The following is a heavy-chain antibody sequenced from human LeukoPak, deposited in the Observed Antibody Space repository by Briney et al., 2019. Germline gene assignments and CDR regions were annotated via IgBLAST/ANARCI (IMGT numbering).Heavy chain of an antibody. CDR3: ARDQGLYFDY. Sequence: PSETLSLTCTVSGGSISSYYWSWIRQPPGKGLEWIGYIYYSGSTNYNPSLKSRVTISVDTSKNQFSLKLSSVTAADTAVYYCARDQGLYFDYWGQGTLVTVSS. CDR2: IYYSGST. V-gene: IGHV4-59*01. CDR1: GGSISSYY. J-gene: IGHJ4*02.